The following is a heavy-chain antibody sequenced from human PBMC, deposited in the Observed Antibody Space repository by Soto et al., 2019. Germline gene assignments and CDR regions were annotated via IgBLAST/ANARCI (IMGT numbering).Heavy chain of an antibody. D-gene: IGHD3-22*01. CDR1: GGSVSSGSYY. Sequence: QVQLQESGPGLVKPSETLSLTCTVSGGSVSSGSYYWSWIRQPPGKGLEWIGYIYYSGSTNYNPSLKSRVTISVDTSKNQFSLKLSSVTAADTAVYYCARGPYYYDSSGHQLDYWGQGTLVTVSS. J-gene: IGHJ4*02. CDR3: ARGPYYYDSSGHQLDY. V-gene: IGHV4-61*01. CDR2: IYYSGST.